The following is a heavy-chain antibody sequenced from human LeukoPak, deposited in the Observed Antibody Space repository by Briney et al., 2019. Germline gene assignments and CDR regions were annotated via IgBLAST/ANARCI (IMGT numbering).Heavy chain of an antibody. V-gene: IGHV4-34*01. Sequence: PSETLSLTCAVYGGSFSGYYWSWIRQPPGKGLEWIGETNHSGSTNYNPSLKSRVTISVDTSKNQFSLKLSSVTAADTAVYYCARVKFYSNYYFDYWGQGTLVTVSS. CDR2: TNHSGST. D-gene: IGHD4-11*01. J-gene: IGHJ4*02. CDR3: ARVKFYSNYYFDY. CDR1: GGSFSGYY.